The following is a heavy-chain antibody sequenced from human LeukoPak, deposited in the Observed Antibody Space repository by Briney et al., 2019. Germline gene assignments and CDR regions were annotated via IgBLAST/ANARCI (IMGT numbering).Heavy chain of an antibody. CDR2: ISAYDGNT. V-gene: IGHV1-18*01. CDR3: ARDYWESGVGDLDNWFDP. CDR1: GYTFTSYG. J-gene: IGHJ5*02. D-gene: IGHD1-26*01. Sequence: ASVKVSCKASGYTFTSYGISWVRQAPGRGLEWMGWISAYDGNTNYAQKLQGRVTMTTDTSTSTAYMELRSLRSDDTAVYYCARDYWESGVGDLDNWFDPWGQGTLVTVSS.